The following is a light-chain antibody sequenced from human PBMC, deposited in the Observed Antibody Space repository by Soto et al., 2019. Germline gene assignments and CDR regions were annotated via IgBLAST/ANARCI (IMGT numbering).Light chain of an antibody. Sequence: ETVLTQSPTTLSLSPGERATLSCRADQSVSSYLAWYQQKPGQAPRLLIYDTSNRATGIPARFSGSGSGTDFTLTISSLEPEDFAVYYCQQRSNRPLTFGGGAKVDIK. V-gene: IGKV3-11*01. CDR1: QSVSSY. CDR3: QQRSNRPLT. CDR2: DTS. J-gene: IGKJ4*01.